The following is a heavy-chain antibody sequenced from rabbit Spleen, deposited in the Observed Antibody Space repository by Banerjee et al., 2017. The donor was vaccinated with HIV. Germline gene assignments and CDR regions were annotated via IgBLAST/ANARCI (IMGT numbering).Heavy chain of an antibody. CDR2: IEGGSSTFS. J-gene: IGHJ6*01. CDR3: ARDTSSSFSSYGMDL. V-gene: IGHV1S45*01. CDR1: GFSFSSNW. Sequence: LEESGGGLVKPGGTLTLTCTVSGFSFSSNWICWVRQAPGKGLEWIACIEGGSSTFSYFASWAKGRFTCSKTSSTTVTLQMTSLTVADTATYFCARDTSSSFSSYGMDLWGPGTLVTVS. D-gene: IGHD1-1*01.